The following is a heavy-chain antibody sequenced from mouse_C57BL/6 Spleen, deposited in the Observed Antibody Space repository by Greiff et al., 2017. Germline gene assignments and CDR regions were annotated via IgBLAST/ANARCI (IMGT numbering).Heavy chain of an antibody. V-gene: IGHV1-7*01. J-gene: IGHJ4*01. CDR2: INPSSGYT. CDR3: AYGYDEGGYAMDY. Sequence: QVQLQQSGAELAKPGASVKLSCKASGYTFTSYWMHWVKQRPGQGLEWIGYINPSSGYTKYNQKFKDKATLTADKSSSTAYMQLSSLTYEDSAVYYCAYGYDEGGYAMDYWGQGTSVTVSS. CDR1: GYTFTSYW. D-gene: IGHD2-2*01.